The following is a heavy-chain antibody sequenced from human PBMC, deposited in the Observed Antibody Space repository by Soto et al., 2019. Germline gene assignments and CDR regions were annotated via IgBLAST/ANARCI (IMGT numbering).Heavy chain of an antibody. J-gene: IGHJ6*02. CDR1: GFPFSSYG. V-gene: IGHV3-30*18. Sequence: QVQLVESGGGLVQLGRSLRLSGAASGFPFSSYGRHGVRQAPGKGLEWGAVISYDGSNKYYADSVKGRFTISRDNSKNTLYLQMNSLRAEDTAVYYCAKGPAIVLVPAAMNYYYGMDVWGQGTTVTVSS. CDR2: ISYDGSNK. CDR3: AKGPAIVLVPAAMNYYYGMDV. D-gene: IGHD2-2*01.